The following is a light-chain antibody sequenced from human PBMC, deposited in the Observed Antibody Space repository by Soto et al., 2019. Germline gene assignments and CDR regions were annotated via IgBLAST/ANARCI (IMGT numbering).Light chain of an antibody. J-gene: IGKJ4*01. CDR2: GAS. V-gene: IGKV3D-15*01. CDR3: QQYKDWPPLT. Sequence: EILMTQSPLTLSVSPGEGATLSCRASQNINSNLAWYQQRPGQAPRVLIYGASSRASGIPDRFSGSGSGTDFNLTINRLKPDDFAVYYCQQYKDWPPLTFGGGTRVESK. CDR1: QNINSN.